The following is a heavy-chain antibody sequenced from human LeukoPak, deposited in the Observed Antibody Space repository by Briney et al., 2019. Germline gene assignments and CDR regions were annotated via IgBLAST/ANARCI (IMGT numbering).Heavy chain of an antibody. D-gene: IGHD1-26*01. J-gene: IGHJ4*02. CDR2: IRGSGSST. CDR1: GFTFSSYA. CDR3: ARDPAWWELGY. Sequence: GGSLRLSCAASGFTFSSYAMSWVRQAPGMGLEWVSVIRGSGSSTYDADSVKGRFTISRDNSKNTLYLQMNSLRAEDTAVYYCARDPAWWELGYWGQGTLVTVSS. V-gene: IGHV3-23*01.